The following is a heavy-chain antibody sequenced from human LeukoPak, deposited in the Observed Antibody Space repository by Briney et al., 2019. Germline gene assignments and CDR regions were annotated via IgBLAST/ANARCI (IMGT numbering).Heavy chain of an antibody. D-gene: IGHD3-10*01. CDR3: ARSITMVRGVI. V-gene: IGHV4-34*01. CDR1: GGSFSGYY. CDR2: INHSGST. Sequence: PSETLSLTXAVYGGSFSGYYWSWVRQPPGKGMEWIGEINHSGSTNYNPSLKSRVTISVDTSKNQFSLKLSSVTAADTAVYYCARSITMVRGVIWGQGTLVTVSS. J-gene: IGHJ4*02.